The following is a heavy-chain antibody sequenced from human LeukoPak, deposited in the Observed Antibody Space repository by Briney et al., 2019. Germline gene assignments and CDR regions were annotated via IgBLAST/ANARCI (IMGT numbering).Heavy chain of an antibody. CDR3: ARAYWDLPYFDY. V-gene: IGHV1-18*01. Sequence: EAPVKVSCKASGYTFTGYYMHWVRQAPGQGLEWMGWINTYSGKTRFAQKFQGRVTMTTDTSTSTVYMELRSLRSGDTAVYYCARAYWDLPYFDYWGQGTRYIVSS. D-gene: IGHD2-8*02. J-gene: IGHJ4*02. CDR1: GYTFTGYY. CDR2: INTYSGKT.